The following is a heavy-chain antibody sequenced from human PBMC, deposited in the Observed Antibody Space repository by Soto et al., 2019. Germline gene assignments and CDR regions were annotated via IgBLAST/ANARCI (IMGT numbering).Heavy chain of an antibody. V-gene: IGHV4-30-2*01. Sequence: QLQLQESGSGLVKPPQTLSLTCAVSGGSISSDGYSWSWIRQPPGKCLEWIGYIYHGGDAYYNPSLKRRVTISVDRSKNQFSLNLSSVTAADTAMYYCARGEAYCSGGTCYYRFDPWGQGTLVTVSS. J-gene: IGHJ5*02. D-gene: IGHD2-15*01. CDR2: IYHGGDA. CDR3: ARGEAYCSGGTCYYRFDP. CDR1: GGSISSDGYS.